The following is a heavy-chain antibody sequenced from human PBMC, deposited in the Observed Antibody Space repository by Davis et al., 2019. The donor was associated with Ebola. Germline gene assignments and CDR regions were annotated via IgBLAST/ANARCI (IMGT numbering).Heavy chain of an antibody. CDR1: GGSISSYY. CDR3: ARQLLWFGELPSHWFDP. J-gene: IGHJ5*02. D-gene: IGHD3-10*01. CDR2: IYYSGST. Sequence: SETLSLTCTVSGGSISSYYWSWIRQPPGKGLEWIGYIYYSGSTNYNPSLKSRVTISVDTSKNQFSLKLSSVTAADTAVYYCARQLLWFGELPSHWFDPWGQGTLVTVSS. V-gene: IGHV4-59*01.